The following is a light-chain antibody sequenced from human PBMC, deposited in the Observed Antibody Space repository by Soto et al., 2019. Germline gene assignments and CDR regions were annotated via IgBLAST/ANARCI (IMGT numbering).Light chain of an antibody. CDR3: QQDGSSPYT. CDR2: GAS. Sequence: EIVLTQSPGTLSLSPGERATLSCRASQSVSSSYLAWYQQKPGQAPRLLIYGASSRATGIPDRFSGSGSGTAFTLTISRLEPEECAVYYCQQDGSSPYTFGQGTKLEIK. J-gene: IGKJ2*01. CDR1: QSVSSSY. V-gene: IGKV3-20*01.